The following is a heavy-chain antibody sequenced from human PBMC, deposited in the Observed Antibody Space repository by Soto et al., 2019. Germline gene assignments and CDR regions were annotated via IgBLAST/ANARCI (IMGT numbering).Heavy chain of an antibody. V-gene: IGHV1-46*01. J-gene: IGHJ6*02. CDR1: GYTFTSYY. CDR2: INPSGGST. D-gene: IGHD3-3*01. CDR3: ARVIYRDFWSGYYYYYGMDV. Sequence: ASVKVSCKASGYTFTSYYMHWVRQAPGQGLEWMGIINPSGGSTSYAQKFQGRVTMTRDTSTSTVYMELSSLRSEDTAVYYCARVIYRDFWSGYYYYYGMDVWGQGTTVTVSS.